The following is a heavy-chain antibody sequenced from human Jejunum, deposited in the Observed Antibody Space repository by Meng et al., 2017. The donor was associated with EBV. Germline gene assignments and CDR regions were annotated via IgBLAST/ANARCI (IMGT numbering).Heavy chain of an antibody. Sequence: QMTLTESGPTLVKPTQTLTLTCTVSGCSLSANGVGVAWIRQPPGKALEWLAVIYWDDSRLYSPSLRSRLTITKDTSKNQVVLIMTNMDPVDTATYYCAHKGSGSYPLDYWGQGTLVTVSS. CDR3: AHKGSGSYPLDY. D-gene: IGHD1-26*01. V-gene: IGHV2-5*02. CDR2: IYWDDSR. CDR1: GCSLSANGVG. J-gene: IGHJ4*02.